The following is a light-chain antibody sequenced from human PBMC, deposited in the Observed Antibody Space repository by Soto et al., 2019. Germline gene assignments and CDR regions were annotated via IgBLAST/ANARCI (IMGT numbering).Light chain of an antibody. CDR3: QQYGSSPFT. CDR1: QSVSSSY. Sequence: EIVLTQSPGTLPLSPGERATLSCRASQSVSSSYLVWYQQKPGPAPRPLIYGASTRATGIPDRFSGSGSGTDFPLTISRLEPEDFAVYYWQQYGSSPFTFGQGTKLQIK. CDR2: GAS. J-gene: IGKJ2*01. V-gene: IGKV3-20*01.